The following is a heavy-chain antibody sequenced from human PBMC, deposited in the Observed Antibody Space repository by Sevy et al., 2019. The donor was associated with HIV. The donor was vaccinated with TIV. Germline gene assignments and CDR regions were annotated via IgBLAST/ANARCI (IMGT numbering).Heavy chain of an antibody. CDR1: GFTFSNAW. CDR3: NTYLAYGNYWKGY. J-gene: IGHJ4*02. V-gene: IGHV3-15*01. D-gene: IGHD4-4*01. Sequence: GGSLRLSCIVSGFTFSNAWMYWVRQAPGKGLEWVGRIKSKTDGGTTDTIAPVRSRFVISRDDSRDTVYLQMNSLKTEDTAVYYCNTYLAYGNYWKGYWGQGTLVTVSS. CDR2: IKSKTDGGTT.